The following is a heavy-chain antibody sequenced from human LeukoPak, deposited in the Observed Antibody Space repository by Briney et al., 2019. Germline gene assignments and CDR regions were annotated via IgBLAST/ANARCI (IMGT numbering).Heavy chain of an antibody. J-gene: IGHJ4*02. CDR2: INGDGSST. V-gene: IGHV3-74*01. D-gene: IGHD1-1*01. Sequence: GGSLRLSCAASGFTFRSYWMHSARQAPGKGLVWVSRINGDGSSTNYADSVKGRFTISRDSAKNTLYLQMNSLRAEDTAVYYFARDPNDVEYWGQGTLVTV. CDR1: GFTFRSYW. CDR3: ARDPNDVEY.